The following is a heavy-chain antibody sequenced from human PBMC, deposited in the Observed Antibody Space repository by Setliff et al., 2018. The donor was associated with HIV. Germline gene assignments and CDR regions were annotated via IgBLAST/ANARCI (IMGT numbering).Heavy chain of an antibody. D-gene: IGHD6-13*01. CDR1: GYTFTSFG. CDR2: ISAYNGKT. J-gene: IGHJ4*02. V-gene: IGHV1-18*01. Sequence: ASVKVSCKAYGYTFTSFGISWVRQAPGQGLEWMGWISAYNGKTNYAQKFQGRATMTTDTPTNTAYMELRSLRSDDTALNYCARGFASWYGGGGSAYWGQGTLVTVSS. CDR3: ARGFASWYGGGGSAY.